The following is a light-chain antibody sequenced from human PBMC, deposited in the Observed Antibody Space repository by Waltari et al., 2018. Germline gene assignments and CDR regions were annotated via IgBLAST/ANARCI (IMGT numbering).Light chain of an antibody. CDR3: SSQSTKNEVI. CDR1: SSDVGGDDS. J-gene: IGLJ2*01. V-gene: IGLV2-14*03. CDR2: DVN. Sequence: QSALTQPASVSGSPGQSITISCTGSSSDVGGDDSVSWYEDHPGQAPKVIIYDVNKRPSGVSDRFSGSKSGNTASLTISGLQAEDEATFYCSSQSTKNEVIFGGGTKVTVL.